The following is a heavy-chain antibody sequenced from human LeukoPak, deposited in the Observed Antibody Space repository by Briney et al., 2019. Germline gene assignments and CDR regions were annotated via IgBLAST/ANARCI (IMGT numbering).Heavy chain of an antibody. CDR2: INPNNGVT. D-gene: IGHD3-9*01. Sequence: ASVKVSCKASGYIFIDFYIYWVRLAPGQGLEWMGWINPNNGVTRYAQGFQGRVTMTTDTSTSTAYMELRSLRSDDTAVYYCAINYDILTGLPGDAFDIWGQGTMVTVSS. J-gene: IGHJ3*02. CDR3: AINYDILTGLPGDAFDI. V-gene: IGHV1-2*02. CDR1: GYIFIDFY.